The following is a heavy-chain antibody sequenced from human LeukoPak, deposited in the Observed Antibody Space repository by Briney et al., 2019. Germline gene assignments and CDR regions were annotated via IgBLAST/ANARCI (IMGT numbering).Heavy chain of an antibody. D-gene: IGHD2-2*02. V-gene: IGHV1-2*04. Sequence: ASVKVSCKASGYTFTGYYMHWVRQAPGQGLEWMGWINPNSGGTNYAQKFQGWVTMTRDTSISTAYMELSRLRSDDTAVYYCALLGYCSSTSCYKLNDYWGQGTLVTVSP. CDR2: INPNSGGT. CDR3: ALLGYCSSTSCYKLNDY. J-gene: IGHJ4*02. CDR1: GYTFTGYY.